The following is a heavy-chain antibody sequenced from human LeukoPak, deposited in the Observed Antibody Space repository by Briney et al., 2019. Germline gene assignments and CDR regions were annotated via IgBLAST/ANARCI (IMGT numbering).Heavy chain of an antibody. D-gene: IGHD6-25*01. J-gene: IGHJ5*02. CDR3: ARDWSDGYNWFDP. CDR1: GGSISGHY. V-gene: IGHV4-59*11. Sequence: SETLSLTCTVSGGSISGHYWSWIRQPPGKGLEWIGFIFYRGTTNYNPSLKSRVTISVDTSKNQFSLKLSSVTAADTAVYYCARDWSDGYNWFDPWGQGTLVTVSS. CDR2: IFYRGTT.